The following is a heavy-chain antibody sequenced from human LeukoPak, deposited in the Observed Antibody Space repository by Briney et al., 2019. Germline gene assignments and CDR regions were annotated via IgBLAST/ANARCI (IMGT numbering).Heavy chain of an antibody. CDR1: GFIFSSYA. CDR2: ISGSGGST. J-gene: IGHJ4*02. D-gene: IGHD3-16*02. Sequence: GGSLRLSCAASGFIFSSYAMSWVRQAPGKGLEWVSGISGSGGSTYHADSVKGRFTISRDNSKDTLFLQMNSLRAEDTAVYYCAKHEPGGVIVPFDFWGQGTLVTVSS. CDR3: AKHEPGGVIVPFDF. V-gene: IGHV3-23*01.